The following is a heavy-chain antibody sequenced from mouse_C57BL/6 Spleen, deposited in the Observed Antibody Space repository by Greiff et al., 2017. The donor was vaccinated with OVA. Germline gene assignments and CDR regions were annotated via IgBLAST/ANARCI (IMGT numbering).Heavy chain of an antibody. CDR2: IYPGDGDT. Sequence: QVQLQQSGPELVKPGASVKISCKASGYAFSSSWMNWVKQRPGQGLEWIGRIYPGDGDTNYNEKFKGKATLTADKSSSTAYMQLSSLTSEDSAVYFCASSMGQGFAYWGQGTLVTVSA. CDR3: ASSMGQGFAY. D-gene: IGHD3-3*01. J-gene: IGHJ3*01. V-gene: IGHV1-82*01. CDR1: GYAFSSSW.